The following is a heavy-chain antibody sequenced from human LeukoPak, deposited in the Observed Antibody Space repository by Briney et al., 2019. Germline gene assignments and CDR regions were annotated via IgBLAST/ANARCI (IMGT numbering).Heavy chain of an antibody. D-gene: IGHD2-15*01. V-gene: IGHV3-11*06. CDR2: ISSSSSYT. CDR1: GFTFSDYY. CDR3: ASIVVVVAATPAYYFDY. Sequence: GGSLRLSCAASGFTFSDYYMSWIRQAPGKGLEWVLYISSSSSYTNYADSVKGRFTISRDNAKNSLYLQMNSLRAEDTAVYYCASIVVVVAATPAYYFDYWGQGTLVTVSS. J-gene: IGHJ4*02.